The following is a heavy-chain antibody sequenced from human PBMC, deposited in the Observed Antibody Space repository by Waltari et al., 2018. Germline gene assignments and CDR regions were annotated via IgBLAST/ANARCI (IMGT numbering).Heavy chain of an antibody. CDR1: GYTFTGYY. Sequence: VQLVQSGAEVTKPGASVKVSCKASGYTFTGYYMHWVRQAPGQGLEWMGRINPNSGGTNYAQKFQGRVTMTRDTSISTAYMELSRLRSDDTAVYYCARDGGYSSGWWNYWGQGTLVTVSS. V-gene: IGHV1-2*06. J-gene: IGHJ4*02. D-gene: IGHD6-19*01. CDR2: INPNSGGT. CDR3: ARDGGYSSGWWNY.